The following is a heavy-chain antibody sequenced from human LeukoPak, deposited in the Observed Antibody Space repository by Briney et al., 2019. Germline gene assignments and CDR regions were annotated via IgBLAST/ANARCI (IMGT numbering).Heavy chain of an antibody. D-gene: IGHD5-12*01. CDR3: ARDYRGVATDY. V-gene: IGHV4-61*01. CDR2: VYYNGGT. Sequence: SETLSLTCTVSGGSVSSATYYWSWIRQSPGKRLEWVGYVYYNGGTNYNPSLKSRLSMSIDTAKNQFSLKLGSVTAADTAVYYCARDYRGVATDYWGQGTLVIVSS. J-gene: IGHJ4*02. CDR1: GGSVSSATYY.